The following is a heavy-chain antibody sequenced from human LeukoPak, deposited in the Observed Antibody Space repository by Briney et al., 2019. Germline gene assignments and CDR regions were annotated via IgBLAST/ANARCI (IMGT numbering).Heavy chain of an antibody. CDR3: ARDHVGSGYHYFDS. D-gene: IGHD5-12*01. V-gene: IGHV3-20*04. CDR1: GFTFGDYG. CDR2: ITGNGGSV. J-gene: IGHJ4*02. Sequence: GGSLRLSCAASGFTFGDYGMSWVRQVPGKGLEWVSGITGNGGSVGYADSVKGRFTISRDNAENSLYLQMNSLRDGDTALYYCARDHVGSGYHYFDSWGQGTLVTVSS.